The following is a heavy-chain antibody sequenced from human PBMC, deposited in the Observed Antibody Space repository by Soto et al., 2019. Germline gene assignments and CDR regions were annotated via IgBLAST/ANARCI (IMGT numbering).Heavy chain of an antibody. J-gene: IGHJ6*02. CDR3: ATRVQDPGKYYYGMDV. CDR1: GYSFTSYW. V-gene: IGHV5-51*01. D-gene: IGHD6-13*01. Sequence: GESLKISCKGSGYSFTSYWIGWVRQMAGKGLEWMGIIYPGDSDTRYSPSFQGQVTISADKSISTAYLQWSSLKASDTAMYYCATRVQDPGKYYYGMDVSGQGTTVTVSS. CDR2: IYPGDSDT.